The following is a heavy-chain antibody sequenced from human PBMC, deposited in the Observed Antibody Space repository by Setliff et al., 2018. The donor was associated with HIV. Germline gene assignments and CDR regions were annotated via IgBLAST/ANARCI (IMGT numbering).Heavy chain of an antibody. CDR3: ARYVSSGFYFDY. CDR1: GYSISSGYY. Sequence: TLSLTCTVSGYSISSGYYWSWVRQPPGKGLEWIATIHQSGTTYYNPSLNSRVTISVDTSKNQFSLHVYSVTAADTAVYSCARYVSSGFYFDYWGQGTLVTVSS. D-gene: IGHD3-22*01. CDR2: IHQSGTT. J-gene: IGHJ4*02. V-gene: IGHV4-38-2*02.